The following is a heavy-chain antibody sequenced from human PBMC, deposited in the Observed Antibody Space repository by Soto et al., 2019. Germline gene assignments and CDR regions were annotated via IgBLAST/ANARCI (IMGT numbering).Heavy chain of an antibody. CDR2: IKQDGSEK. J-gene: IGHJ6*03. Sequence: GGSLRLSCAASGFTFSSYWMSWVRQAPGKGLECVANIKQDGSEKYFVDSVKGRFTISRDNAKNSLYLQMNSLRAEDTAVYYCARHGDYVSMDVWGKGTTVTVSS. D-gene: IGHD4-17*01. CDR3: ARHGDYVSMDV. CDR1: GFTFSSYW. V-gene: IGHV3-7*01.